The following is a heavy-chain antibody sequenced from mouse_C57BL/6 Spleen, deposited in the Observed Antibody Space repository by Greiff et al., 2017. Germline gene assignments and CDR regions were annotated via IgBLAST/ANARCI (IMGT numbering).Heavy chain of an antibody. D-gene: IGHD2-3*01. V-gene: IGHV1-42*01. CDR3: ARRIYDGYQYYYAMDY. CDR2: INPSTGGT. J-gene: IGHJ4*01. Sequence: EVMLVESGPELVKPGASVKISCKASGYSFTGYYMNWVKQSPEKSLEWIGEINPSTGGTTYNQKCKAKATLTVDKSSSTAYMQLKSLTSEDSAVYYCARRIYDGYQYYYAMDYWGQGTSVTVSS. CDR1: GYSFTGYY.